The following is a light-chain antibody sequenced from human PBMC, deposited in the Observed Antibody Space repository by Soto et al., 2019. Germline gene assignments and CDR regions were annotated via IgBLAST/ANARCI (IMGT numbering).Light chain of an antibody. Sequence: QSVLTQPPSASGTPGQGVTLSCSGIASNIGSQPVSWYQHLPGTAPKLLISRNTERPSGVPDRFSGSKSGTSAALAISGLQSEDEGDYYCAAWDDSLDAWLFGGGTKVTVL. V-gene: IGLV1-44*01. CDR3: AAWDDSLDAWL. CDR2: RNT. J-gene: IGLJ3*02. CDR1: ASNIGSQP.